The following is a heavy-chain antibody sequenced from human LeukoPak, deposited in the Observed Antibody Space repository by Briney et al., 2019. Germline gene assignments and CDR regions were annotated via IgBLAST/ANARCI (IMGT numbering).Heavy chain of an antibody. CDR3: ASSVLRYFDWLPRGPTNWFDP. D-gene: IGHD3-9*01. V-gene: IGHV4-39*07. CDR2: IYYSGST. Sequence: SETLSLTCTVSGASISSSSYYWGWIRQPPGKGLEWIGSIYYSGSTYYNPSLKSRVTISVDTSKNQFSLKLSSVTAADTAVYYCASSVLRYFDWLPRGPTNWFDPWGQGTLVTVSS. CDR1: GASISSSSYY. J-gene: IGHJ5*02.